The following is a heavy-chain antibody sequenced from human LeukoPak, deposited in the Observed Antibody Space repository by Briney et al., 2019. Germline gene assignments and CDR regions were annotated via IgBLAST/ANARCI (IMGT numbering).Heavy chain of an antibody. CDR3: AKDFYFGSGSSYSYGMDV. CDR2: ISGSGGNT. Sequence: PGGSLRLSCAPSGFTFNNYAMSWVRQAPGKGLEWVSTISGSGGNTYYADSVKGRFTISRDNSKNTLYLQMSSLRAEDTAVYYCAKDFYFGSGSSYSYGMDVWGQGTTVTVSS. J-gene: IGHJ6*02. D-gene: IGHD3-10*01. CDR1: GFTFNNYA. V-gene: IGHV3-23*01.